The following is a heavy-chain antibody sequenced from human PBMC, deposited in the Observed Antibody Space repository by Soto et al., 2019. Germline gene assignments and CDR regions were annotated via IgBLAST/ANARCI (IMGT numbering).Heavy chain of an antibody. D-gene: IGHD3-16*01. CDR1: GFTFGDYA. CDR3: TRLDGYNNLGVDY. CDR2: IRSKAYGGTT. J-gene: IGHJ4*02. V-gene: IGHV3-49*04. Sequence: SGGSLRLSCTASGFTFGDYAMSWVRQAPGKGLEWVGFIRSKAYGGTTEYAASVKGRFTISRDDSKSIAYLQMNSLKTEDTAVYYCTRLDGYNNLGVDYWGQGTLVTVSS.